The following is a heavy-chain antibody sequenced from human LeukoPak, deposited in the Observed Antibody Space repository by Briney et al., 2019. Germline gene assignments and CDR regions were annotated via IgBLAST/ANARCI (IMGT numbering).Heavy chain of an antibody. CDR2: ISSSGSSK. CDR3: ARLGEYNWFDS. CDR1: GFTFATYE. J-gene: IGHJ5*01. Sequence: GGSLRLSCAASGFTFATYEMNWVRQAPGKGLEWVSYISSSGSSKYYADSVKGRFTISRDNAKNSVYLQMTTLRGEDTAIYYCARLGEYNWFDSGGQGTRVTVSS. V-gene: IGHV3-48*03.